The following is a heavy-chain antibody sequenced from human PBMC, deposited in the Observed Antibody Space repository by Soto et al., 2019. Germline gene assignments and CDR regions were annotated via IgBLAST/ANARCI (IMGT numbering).Heavy chain of an antibody. CDR2: IHDSGNT. J-gene: IGHJ6*02. CDR3: AELCWWHALAV. D-gene: IGHD3-16*01. V-gene: IGHV4-59*01. Sequence: SETLSLTCTVSGGSISSYYWSWIRQAPGKGLQWIGYIHDSGNTNYNPAINGRASISVDTSKKQFSLRIIFVTTADTAVYYCAELCWWHALAVWGQGTTVTVSS. CDR1: GGSISSYY.